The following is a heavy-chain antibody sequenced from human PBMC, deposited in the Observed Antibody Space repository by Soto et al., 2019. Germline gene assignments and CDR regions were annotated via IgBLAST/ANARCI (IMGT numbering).Heavy chain of an antibody. CDR1: GYTFTSYG. V-gene: IGHV1-18*01. J-gene: IGHJ1*01. D-gene: IGHD3-22*01. CDR2: ISAYNGNT. Sequence: QVQLVQSGAEVKKPGASVKVSCKASGYTFTSYGISWVRQAPGQGLEWMGWISAYNGNTNYAQKLQGRVTMTTDTSTSTAYMELRSLRSDDTAVYYCARDPAMTYYYDSSGYYGYFQHWGQGTLVTVSS. CDR3: ARDPAMTYYYDSSGYYGYFQH.